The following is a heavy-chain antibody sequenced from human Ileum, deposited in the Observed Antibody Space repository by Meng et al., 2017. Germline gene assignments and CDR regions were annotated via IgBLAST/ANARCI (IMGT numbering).Heavy chain of an antibody. CDR3: ARADYGDPAGFVY. CDR2: INVYNGKT. CDR1: GYSFTSYT. J-gene: IGHJ4*02. D-gene: IGHD4-17*01. V-gene: IGHV1-18*01. Sequence: QVQLVQSGAELKKPGASVKVSCKASGYSFTSYTISWVRQAPGQGLEWMGWINVYNGKTTYAQKLQDRVTMTRDTSTSTVYMELRSLRSDDTAVYYCARADYGDPAGFVYWGQGILVTVSS.